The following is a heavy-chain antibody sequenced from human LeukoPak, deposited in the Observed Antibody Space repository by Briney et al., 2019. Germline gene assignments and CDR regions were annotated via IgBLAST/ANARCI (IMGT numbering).Heavy chain of an antibody. D-gene: IGHD1-26*01. V-gene: IGHV4-4*07. J-gene: IGHJ4*02. CDR1: GGSISSYY. CDR2: IYTSGST. Sequence: SETLSLTCTVSGGSISSYYWSWIRQPAGKGLEWIGRIYTSGSTNYNPSLKSRVTMSVDTSKNQFSLKLSSVTAADTAVYYCARGGYSGSYSVYFDYWGQGTLVTVSS. CDR3: ARGGYSGSYSVYFDY.